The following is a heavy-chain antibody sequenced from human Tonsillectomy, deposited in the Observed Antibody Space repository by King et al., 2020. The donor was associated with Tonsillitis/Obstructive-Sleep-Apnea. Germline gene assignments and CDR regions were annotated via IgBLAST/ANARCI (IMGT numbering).Heavy chain of an antibody. CDR3: ARDRAAARRGNWFDP. CDR2: INPNSGGT. J-gene: IGHJ5*02. V-gene: IGHV1-2*04. D-gene: IGHD6-13*01. CDR1: GYTFTGYY. Sequence: VQLVESGAEVKKPGASVKVSCKASGYTFTGYYIHWVLQAPGQGLEWMGCINPNSGGTNYAQKFQGWVTMTRDTSISTAYMELSRLRSDDTAVYYCARDRAAARRGNWFDPWGQGTLVTVSS.